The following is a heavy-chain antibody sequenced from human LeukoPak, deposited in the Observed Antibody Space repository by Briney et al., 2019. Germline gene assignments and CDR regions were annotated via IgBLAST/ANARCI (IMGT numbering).Heavy chain of an antibody. CDR1: GFTFSSYS. Sequence: GGSLRLSCAASGFTFSSYSMNWVRQAPGKGLEWVSAISGSGGSTYYADSVKGRFTISRDNSKNTLYLQMNSLRAEDTAVYYCAKEPRHYYDSSGYYSEYFQHWGQGTLVTVSS. D-gene: IGHD3-22*01. V-gene: IGHV3-23*01. CDR3: AKEPRHYYDSSGYYSEYFQH. J-gene: IGHJ1*01. CDR2: ISGSGGST.